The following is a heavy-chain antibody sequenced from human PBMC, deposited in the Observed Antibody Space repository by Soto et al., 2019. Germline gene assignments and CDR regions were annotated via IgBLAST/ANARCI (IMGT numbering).Heavy chain of an antibody. CDR1: GFTFSSYS. Sequence: GGSLRLSCAASGFTFSSYSMNWVRQAPGKGLEWVSSISSSSSYIYYADSVKGRFTISRDNAKNSLYLQMNSLRAEDTAVYYCARPEYSSSSALDYWGQGTLVTVSS. V-gene: IGHV3-21*01. J-gene: IGHJ4*02. CDR2: ISSSSSYI. D-gene: IGHD6-6*01. CDR3: ARPEYSSSSALDY.